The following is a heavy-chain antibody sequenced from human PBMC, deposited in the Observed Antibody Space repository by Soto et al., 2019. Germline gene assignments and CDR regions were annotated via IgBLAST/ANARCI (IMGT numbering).Heavy chain of an antibody. D-gene: IGHD2-21*02. V-gene: IGHV3-74*01. CDR2: IHSDGSST. CDR3: ARGDRGAFDL. Sequence: EVQLVESEGGLVQPGGSLRLSCAASGFTFSYYWMHWVRQAPGQGLVWVSRIHSDGSSTTYADSVKGRFTISRDIAKNTLYLPMNSLRAEDTAVYYCARGDRGAFDLWGQGTMVTVSS. CDR1: GFTFSYYW. J-gene: IGHJ3*01.